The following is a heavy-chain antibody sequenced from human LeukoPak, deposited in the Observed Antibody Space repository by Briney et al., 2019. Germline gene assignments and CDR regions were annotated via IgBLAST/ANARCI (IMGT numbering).Heavy chain of an antibody. D-gene: IGHD2-21*01. CDR2: TDGTNK. CDR1: GFTFTIHA. Sequence: GRSLRLSCAASGFTFTIHAVHWVRQAPGKGLEWVAVTDGTNKFYSDSVRGRFTISGDTSKNTIYLQMNSLRPEDTAMYYCVKDLIAGPPDYFDYWGQGTLVSVSS. J-gene: IGHJ4*02. CDR3: VKDLIAGPPDYFDY. V-gene: IGHV3-30-3*01.